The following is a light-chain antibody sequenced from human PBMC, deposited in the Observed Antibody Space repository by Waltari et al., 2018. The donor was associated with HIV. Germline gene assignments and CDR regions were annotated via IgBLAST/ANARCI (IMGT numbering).Light chain of an antibody. V-gene: IGLV2-14*01. J-gene: IGLJ2*01. Sequence: SDLTQPASVSGFLGQSITISCTGGDSVFGLSNFISWYQQQPGEVPKLLLYEVDTRASGIPGRFSGSKSGNTASLTITGLQIKDEGLYYCASYTADDTVLFGGGTTVTVL. CDR2: EVD. CDR3: ASYTADDTVL. CDR1: DSVFGLSNF.